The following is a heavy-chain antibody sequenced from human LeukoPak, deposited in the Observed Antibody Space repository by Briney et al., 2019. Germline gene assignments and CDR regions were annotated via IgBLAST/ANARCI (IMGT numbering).Heavy chain of an antibody. CDR1: GFTFSSYT. CDR3: VRDSSGYGVFDY. Sequence: GGSLRLSCAASGFTFSSYTMNWVRQAPGKGLEWISYISTSSSTIYYADSVKGRFTISRDNAKDLLYLQMNSLRAEDTAVYYCVRDSSGYGVFDYWGQGTLVTVSS. J-gene: IGHJ4*02. D-gene: IGHD3-22*01. V-gene: IGHV3-48*01. CDR2: ISTSSSTI.